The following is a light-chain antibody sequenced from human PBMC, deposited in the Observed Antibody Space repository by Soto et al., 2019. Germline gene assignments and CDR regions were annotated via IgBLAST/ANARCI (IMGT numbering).Light chain of an antibody. CDR1: RSNIGSNT. Sequence: SVLTQPPSASGAPGQRVTISCSGSRSNIGSNTVNWYQQLPGTAPKLLIYSHNQRPSGVPDRFSVSKSGTSASLAISGLQSEDEADYYCATWDDNLDGYVFGTGTKVTVL. CDR2: SHN. J-gene: IGLJ1*01. CDR3: ATWDDNLDGYV. V-gene: IGLV1-44*01.